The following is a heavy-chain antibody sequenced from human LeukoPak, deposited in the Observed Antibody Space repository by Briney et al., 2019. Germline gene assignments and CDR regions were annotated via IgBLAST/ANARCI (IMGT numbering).Heavy chain of an antibody. D-gene: IGHD1-26*01. V-gene: IGHV4-39*02. CDR1: GGSINSGSHY. J-gene: IGHJ5*02. Sequence: PSETLSLTCTVSGGSINSGSHYWGWLRQPPGKGLEWIGSIYYTGKTYYNPSLKSRATMSVDTSKNHFSLTLSSVTAADTAVYYCARGGRGAKPGNWFDPWGQGILVTVSS. CDR3: ARGGRGAKPGNWFDP. CDR2: IYYTGKT.